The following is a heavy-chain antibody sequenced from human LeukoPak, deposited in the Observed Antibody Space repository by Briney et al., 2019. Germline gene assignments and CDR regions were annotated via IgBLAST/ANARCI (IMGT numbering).Heavy chain of an antibody. CDR3: ARSSGWHGGTGYFDY. CDR1: EFTFSSYW. CDR2: INIDGSIT. D-gene: IGHD6-19*01. J-gene: IGHJ4*02. V-gene: IGHV3-74*01. Sequence: GGSLRLSCAASEFTFSSYWMHWVRHDPGKGLVWVSRINIDGSITSSADSVKGRFTISRDNAKNTLYLQMDSLRAEDTAVYYCARSSGWHGGTGYFDYWGQGTLVTVSS.